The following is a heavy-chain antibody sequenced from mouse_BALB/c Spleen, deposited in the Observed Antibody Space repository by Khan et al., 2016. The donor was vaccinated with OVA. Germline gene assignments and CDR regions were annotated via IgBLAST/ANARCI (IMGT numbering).Heavy chain of an antibody. D-gene: IGHD6-1*01. V-gene: IGHV9-3-1*01. CDR3: ARSASYWCFDV. CDR2: INTYTGEP. Sequence: QIQLVQSGPELKKPGETVKISCKVSGYTFTNYGMNWVKQAPGKGLKWMGWINTYTGEPTYADDFKGRFAFSLDTSANTVYFQINNLTNEDTAAEFSARSASYWCFDVWGAGTTVTVSA. J-gene: IGHJ1*01. CDR1: GYTFTNYG.